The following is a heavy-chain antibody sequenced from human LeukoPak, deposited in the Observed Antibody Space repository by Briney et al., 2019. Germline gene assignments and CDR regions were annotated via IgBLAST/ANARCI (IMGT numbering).Heavy chain of an antibody. CDR1: GFTVSINY. J-gene: IGHJ6*02. CDR2: IYSGGST. D-gene: IGHD7-27*01. V-gene: IGHV3-66*01. CDR3: ARAWGPLGYGMDV. Sequence: GGSLRLSCAASGFTVSINYMSWVRQAPGKGLEWVSVIYSGGSTYYADSVKGRFTISRDNSKNTLYLQMNSLRAEDTAVYYCARAWGPLGYGMDVWGQGTTVTVSS.